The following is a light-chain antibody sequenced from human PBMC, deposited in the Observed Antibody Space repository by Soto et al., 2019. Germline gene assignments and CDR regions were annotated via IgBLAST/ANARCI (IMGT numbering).Light chain of an antibody. CDR2: DVY. V-gene: IGLV2-14*03. J-gene: IGLJ2*01. Sequence: QSVLTQPASVSGSPGQSIAISCTGTSSDVGAYDYVSRYQQHPGKAPKVIISDVYNRPSGVSNRFSGSKSGNTASLTISGLQAEDEADYYCGSYTTSGSVVFGGGTKLTVL. CDR1: SSDVGAYDY. CDR3: GSYTTSGSVV.